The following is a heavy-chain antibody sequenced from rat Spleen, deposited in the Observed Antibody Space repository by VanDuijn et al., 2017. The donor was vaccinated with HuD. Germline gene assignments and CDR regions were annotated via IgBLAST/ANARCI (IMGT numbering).Heavy chain of an antibody. V-gene: IGHV5S14*01. J-gene: IGHJ4*01. CDR3: ARQGRYVMDA. CDR1: GFSLSSNG. Sequence: VQLKESGPGLVQPSQTLSLTCTVSGFSLSSNGVSWVRQPPGKGLEWVASISTGGGNTYYRDSVKGRFTISRDNAKNTQYLQMDSLRSEDTATYYCARQGRYVMDAWGQGVMVTVSS. CDR2: ISTGGGNT.